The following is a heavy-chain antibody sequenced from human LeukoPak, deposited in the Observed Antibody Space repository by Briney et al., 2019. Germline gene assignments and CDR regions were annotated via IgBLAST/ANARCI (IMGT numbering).Heavy chain of an antibody. V-gene: IGHV1-2*04. CDR1: GYTFTGYY. Sequence: ASVKVSCKAPGYTFTGYYMHWVRQAPGQGLEWMGWINPNSGGTNYAQKFQRWVTMTRDASISRAYMELRRLRSDDTAVYYCATGNSGYTPQNFDSWGQGPLVTVSP. J-gene: IGHJ4*02. CDR3: ATGNSGYTPQNFDS. D-gene: IGHD6-13*01. CDR2: INPNSGGT.